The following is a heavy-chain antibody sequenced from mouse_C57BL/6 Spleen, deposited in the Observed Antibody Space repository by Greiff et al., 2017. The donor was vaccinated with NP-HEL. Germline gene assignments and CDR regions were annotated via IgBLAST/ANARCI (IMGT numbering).Heavy chain of an antibody. D-gene: IGHD1-1*01. V-gene: IGHV1-55*01. Sequence: VQLQQPGAELVKPGASVKMSCKASGYTFTSYWITWVKQRPGQGLEWIGDIYPGSGSTNYNEKFKSKATLTVDTSSSTAYMQLSSLTSEDSAVYYCARSLITTVVDWYFDVWGTGTTVTVSS. J-gene: IGHJ1*03. CDR1: GYTFTSYW. CDR2: IYPGSGST. CDR3: ARSLITTVVDWYFDV.